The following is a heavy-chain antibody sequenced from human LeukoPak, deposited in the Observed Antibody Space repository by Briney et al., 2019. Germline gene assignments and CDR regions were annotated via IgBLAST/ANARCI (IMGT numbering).Heavy chain of an antibody. Sequence: PGGSLRLSCSASGFPFSSYAMHWVRQAPGKGVEYVSAISDSGGSTYYADSVKGRLTISRDNSKNTLYLQMSSLRAEDTAVYFCVRGYSFGPYGMDVWGQGTTVTVSS. J-gene: IGHJ6*02. D-gene: IGHD2-15*01. CDR1: GFPFSSYA. CDR2: ISDSGGST. CDR3: VRGYSFGPYGMDV. V-gene: IGHV3-64D*09.